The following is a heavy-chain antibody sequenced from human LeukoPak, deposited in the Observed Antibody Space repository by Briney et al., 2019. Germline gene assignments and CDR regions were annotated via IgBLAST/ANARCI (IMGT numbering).Heavy chain of an antibody. Sequence: PSETLSHTCSVSGGSISGTTHNWGWIRQPPGKGLEWIATIYYSESTKKSPSLKSRVTISLDTSRNQFSLKLSSVTAADTAVYYCARHDSGGNSFEEVYWGQGTLVTVSS. CDR3: ARHDSGGNSFEEVY. CDR1: GGSISGTTHN. J-gene: IGHJ4*02. D-gene: IGHD4-23*01. CDR2: IYYSEST. V-gene: IGHV4-39*01.